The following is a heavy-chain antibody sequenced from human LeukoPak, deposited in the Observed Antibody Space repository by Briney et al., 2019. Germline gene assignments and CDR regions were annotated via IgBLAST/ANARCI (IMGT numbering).Heavy chain of an antibody. Sequence: GGSLRLSCAASGFTFSSYAMTWVRQAPGQGLEWVSGITSGGGTYYADSVKGRLTISRDNSKNTLYVQMNSLRAEDTALYYCAKSVGSGSYYNNDCWGQGTLVTVSS. J-gene: IGHJ4*02. CDR2: ITSGGGT. CDR3: AKSVGSGSYYNNDC. D-gene: IGHD3-10*01. CDR1: GFTFSSYA. V-gene: IGHV3-23*01.